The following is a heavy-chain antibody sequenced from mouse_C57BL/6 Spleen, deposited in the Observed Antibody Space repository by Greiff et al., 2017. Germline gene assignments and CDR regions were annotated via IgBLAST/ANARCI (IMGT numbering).Heavy chain of an antibody. CDR3: AIGSSGYFAY. Sequence: QVQLQQSGAELVRPGTSVKVSCKASGYAFTNYLIEWVKQRPGQGLEWIGVIDPGSGGTNYNGKFKGKATLTADKSSSTAYMQLSSLTSEDSAVYFCAIGSSGYFAYWGQGTLVTVSA. J-gene: IGHJ3*01. CDR1: GYAFTNYL. D-gene: IGHD3-2*02. V-gene: IGHV1-54*01. CDR2: IDPGSGGT.